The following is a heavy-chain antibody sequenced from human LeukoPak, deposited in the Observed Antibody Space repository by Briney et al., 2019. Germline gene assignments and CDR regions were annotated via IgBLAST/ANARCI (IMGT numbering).Heavy chain of an antibody. J-gene: IGHJ3*02. CDR1: GYTFTGYY. CDR3: ARDRQWLVLGSDASDI. V-gene: IGHV1-2*02. D-gene: IGHD6-19*01. CDR2: INPNSGGT. Sequence: ASVKVSCKASGYTFTGYYMHWVRQAPGQGLEWMGWINPNSGGTNYAQKFQGRVTMTRDTSISTAYMELSRLRSDDTAVYYCARDRQWLVLGSDASDIWGQGTMVTVSS.